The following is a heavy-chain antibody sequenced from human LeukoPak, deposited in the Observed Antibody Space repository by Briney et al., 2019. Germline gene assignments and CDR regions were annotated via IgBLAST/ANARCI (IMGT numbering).Heavy chain of an antibody. Sequence: GGSLRPSCAASGFTFSDYYMSWIRQAPGKGLEWVSYISSSGSTIYYADSVKGRFTISRDNAKNSLYLQMNSLRAEDTAVYYCAREVPIDYGNRFDPWGQGTLVTVSS. V-gene: IGHV3-11*01. D-gene: IGHD4-17*01. CDR1: GFTFSDYY. CDR3: AREVPIDYGNRFDP. CDR2: ISSSGSTI. J-gene: IGHJ5*02.